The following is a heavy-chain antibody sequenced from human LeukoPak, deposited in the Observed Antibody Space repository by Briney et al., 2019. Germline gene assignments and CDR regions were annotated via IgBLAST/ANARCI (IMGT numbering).Heavy chain of an antibody. CDR3: AQRQGPMSGTYDYFDP. CDR1: GGSISGYY. J-gene: IGHJ5*02. V-gene: IGHV4-4*09. CDR2: IHSNGYT. D-gene: IGHD1-26*01. Sequence: SEALSLTCTVSGGSISGYYWTWIRQPPGQGLEWIAYIHSNGYTNYNPSLRSRVTISVDPSKNQFSLTVTPVTAADTAIYYCAQRQGPMSGTYDYFDPWGQGALVTVSS.